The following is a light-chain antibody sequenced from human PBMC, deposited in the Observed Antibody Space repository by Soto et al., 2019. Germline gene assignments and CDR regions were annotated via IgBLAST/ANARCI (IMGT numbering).Light chain of an antibody. Sequence: QSALTQPPSASGSPGQSVTISCTGTSSDIGGYDHVSWYRQDPGKAPKVMIYEVTKRPSGVPDRFSGSKAGNTASLTVFGLQAEDEVNYYCGSFAGPVWVFGGGTKLTVL. J-gene: IGLJ3*02. CDR3: GSFAGPVWV. CDR1: SSDIGGYDH. V-gene: IGLV2-8*01. CDR2: EVT.